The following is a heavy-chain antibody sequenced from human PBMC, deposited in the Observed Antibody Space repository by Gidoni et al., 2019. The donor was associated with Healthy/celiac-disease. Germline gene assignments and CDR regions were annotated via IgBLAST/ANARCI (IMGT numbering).Heavy chain of an antibody. V-gene: IGHV3-7*01. CDR1: GFTFSSYW. CDR2: IKQAGSEK. D-gene: IGHD3-3*01. J-gene: IGHJ4*02. CDR3: ARDGGGYYDFWSGYYSY. Sequence: EVQLVESGGGLVQPGGSLRLSCAASGFTFSSYWMSWVRQAPGKGLEWVANIKQAGSEKYYVDSVKGRFPISRDNAKNSLYLQMNSLRAEDTAVYYCARDGGGYYDFWSGYYSYWGQGTLVTVSS.